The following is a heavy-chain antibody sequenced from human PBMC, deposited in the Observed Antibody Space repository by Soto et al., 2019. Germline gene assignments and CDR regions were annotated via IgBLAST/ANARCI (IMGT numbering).Heavy chain of an antibody. D-gene: IGHD1-26*01. CDR1: GGSISNSGYY. CDR2: ISNSGSV. CDR3: ARGGDTDAFDI. J-gene: IGHJ3*02. V-gene: IGHV4-31*03. Sequence: SETLSLTCTVSGGSISNSGYYWSWIRQHPGKGLEWIAYISNSGSVFYNPSLKSRVTMSLDTSENQFSLKLSSVTAADTALYYCARGGDTDAFDIWGQGTMVTVSS.